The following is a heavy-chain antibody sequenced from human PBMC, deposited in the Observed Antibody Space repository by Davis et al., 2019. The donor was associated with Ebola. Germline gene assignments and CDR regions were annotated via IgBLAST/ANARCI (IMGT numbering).Heavy chain of an antibody. CDR3: ARLVLVTAISPYDWFDP. J-gene: IGHJ5*02. CDR1: GHSISEYY. D-gene: IGHD2-21*02. V-gene: IGHV4-59*01. CDR2: AHYSGSP. Sequence: MPGGSLRLSCTVSGHSISEYYWSWIRQPPGKGLAWIGYAHYSGSPNPNPSPKSRVTLSLDTPKNQVSLRLNSVTAADTAVYYCARLVLVTAISPYDWFDPWGQGTLVTVSS.